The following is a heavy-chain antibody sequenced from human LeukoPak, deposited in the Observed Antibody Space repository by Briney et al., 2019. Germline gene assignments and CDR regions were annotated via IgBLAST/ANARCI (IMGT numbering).Heavy chain of an antibody. CDR3: ARDPFYSGYDRNWFDP. J-gene: IGHJ5*02. D-gene: IGHD5-12*01. CDR1: GYTFTSYA. Sequence: ASVKVSFKASGYTFTSYAMNWVRQAPGQGLEWMGWMNPNSGNTGYAQKFQGRVTMTRNTSISAAYMELSSLRSEDTAVYYCARDPFYSGYDRNWFDPWGQGTLVTVSS. V-gene: IGHV1-8*02. CDR2: MNPNSGNT.